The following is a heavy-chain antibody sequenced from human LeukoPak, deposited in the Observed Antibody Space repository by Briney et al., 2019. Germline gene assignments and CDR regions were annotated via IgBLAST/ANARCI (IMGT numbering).Heavy chain of an antibody. J-gene: IGHJ6*02. V-gene: IGHV5-51*01. CDR3: ARPHDYSNYYGMDV. CDR1: GYKYTSYW. Sequence: GESLEISCKGSGYKYTSYWIGWVRQLPGKGMEWMGIIYPGYSETRYSPSFQGQVTISADKSITTAYLQWSNLKASDSAIYYCARPHDYSNYYGMDVWGQGTTVTVSS. CDR2: IYPGYSET. D-gene: IGHD4-11*01.